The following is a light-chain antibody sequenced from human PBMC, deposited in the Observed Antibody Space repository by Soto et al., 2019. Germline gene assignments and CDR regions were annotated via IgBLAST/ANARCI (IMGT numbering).Light chain of an antibody. CDR2: GVS. CDR3: SSYTSNNTVI. CDR1: SSDFGGHNF. Sequence: QSVLTQPPSVSGSPGQSVSITCTASSSDFGGHNFVSWYQHHPGKAPTLLIYGVSTRPLGVSNRCSESKSGSTASLIISGLEAEGEADYYCSSYTSNNTVIFGGGTKVTVL. J-gene: IGLJ1*01. V-gene: IGLV2-14*03.